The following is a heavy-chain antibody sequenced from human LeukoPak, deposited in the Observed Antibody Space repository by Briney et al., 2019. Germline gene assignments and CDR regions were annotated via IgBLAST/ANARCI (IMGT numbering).Heavy chain of an antibody. Sequence: SETLSLTCTVSGGTISSSSYYWGWIRQPPGKGLEWIGSIYYSGTTYSNPSLKSRVTISVDTSKSQFSLRLTSVTAADTAVYYCARHVRFLEWLSSYYFDYWGQGTLVTVSS. V-gene: IGHV4-39*01. D-gene: IGHD3-3*01. CDR1: GGTISSSSYY. J-gene: IGHJ4*02. CDR2: IYYSGTT. CDR3: ARHVRFLEWLSSYYFDY.